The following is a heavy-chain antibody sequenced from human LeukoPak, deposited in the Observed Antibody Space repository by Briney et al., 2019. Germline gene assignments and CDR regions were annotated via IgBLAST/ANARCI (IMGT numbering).Heavy chain of an antibody. CDR2: INHSGSS. D-gene: IGHD1-14*01. J-gene: IGHJ4*02. CDR3: ARARKTEPIDY. V-gene: IGHV4-34*01. CDR1: GGSFSGYY. Sequence: PSETLSLTCAVYGGSFSGYYWTWIRQPPGKGLEWIGEINHSGSSNYNPSLKTRVTISVDTSKNQFSLKLNSVTVADTAVYYCARARKTEPIDYWGQGTLVTVSS.